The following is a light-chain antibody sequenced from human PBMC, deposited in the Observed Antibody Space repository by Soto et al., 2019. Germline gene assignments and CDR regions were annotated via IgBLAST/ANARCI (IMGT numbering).Light chain of an antibody. Sequence: LLTRPRITSGTSAHRGRNFSIRDRSNIGGNYVYWYQQLPGTAPKLLIHRNNRRPSGVPDRLSGSKSGTSASLVISGLRSEDEADYYCAAWDDSLSGYVFGTGT. CDR2: RNN. V-gene: IGLV1-47*01. CDR3: AAWDDSLSGYV. J-gene: IGLJ1*01. CDR1: RSNIGGNY.